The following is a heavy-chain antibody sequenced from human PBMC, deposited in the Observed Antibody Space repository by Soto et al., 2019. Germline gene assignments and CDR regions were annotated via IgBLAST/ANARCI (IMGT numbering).Heavy chain of an antibody. V-gene: IGHV4-59*11. CDR3: ARFVRSCSGTTCYTRADV. CDR2: IYYRGST. J-gene: IGHJ6*02. D-gene: IGHD2-2*02. CDR1: GGSTSSHY. Sequence: SETLSLTCTVSGGSTSSHYWSWVRQAPGKGLEWIGHIYYRGSTTYNPSLRSRSTISVDTSKNQFSLKLRSVIVADTAVYHCARFVRSCSGTTCYTRADVWGQGTTVTVSS.